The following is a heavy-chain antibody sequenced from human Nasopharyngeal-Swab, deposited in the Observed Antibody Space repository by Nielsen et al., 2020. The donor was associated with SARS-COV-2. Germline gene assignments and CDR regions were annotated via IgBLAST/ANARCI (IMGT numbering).Heavy chain of an antibody. CDR3: AGLSIAAAGRHFDY. V-gene: IGHV4-59*01. D-gene: IGHD6-13*01. CDR2: IYYSGST. Sequence: SETLSPTCTVSGGPISSYYWSWSRKPPGKGLEWFGYIYYSGSTNYNPSLKSRVTISVDTSKNQFSLKLSSVTAADTAVYYCAGLSIAAAGRHFDYWGQGTLVTVSS. J-gene: IGHJ4*02. CDR1: GGPISSYY.